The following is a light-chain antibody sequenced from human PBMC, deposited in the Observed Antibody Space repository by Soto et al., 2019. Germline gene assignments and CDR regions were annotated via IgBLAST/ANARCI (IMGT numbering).Light chain of an antibody. Sequence: QSALTQPPSASGSPGQSVTISCTGTSSDVGGYNFVSWYQQYPGKAPKLIIYEVTKRPSGVPDRFSGSKSGNMASLTVSGLQAEDEADYYCSSFAGSNNLGVFGTGTKLTVL. CDR1: SSDVGGYNF. J-gene: IGLJ1*01. V-gene: IGLV2-8*01. CDR3: SSFAGSNNLGV. CDR2: EVT.